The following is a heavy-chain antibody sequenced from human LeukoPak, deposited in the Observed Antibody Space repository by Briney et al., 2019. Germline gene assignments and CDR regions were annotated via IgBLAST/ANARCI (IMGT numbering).Heavy chain of an antibody. J-gene: IGHJ4*02. V-gene: IGHV3-30*18. D-gene: IGHD6-13*01. CDR2: ISYDGSNK. CDR1: GFTFSSYG. CDR3: AKGPPIAAADHYFDY. Sequence: PGGSLRLSRAASGFTFSSYGMHWVRQAPGKGLEWVAVISYDGSNKYYADSVKGRFTISRDNSKNTLYLQMNSLRAEDTAVYYCAKGPPIAAADHYFDYWGQGTLVTVSS.